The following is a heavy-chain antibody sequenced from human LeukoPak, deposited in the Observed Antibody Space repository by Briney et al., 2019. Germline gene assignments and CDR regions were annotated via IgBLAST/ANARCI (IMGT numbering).Heavy chain of an antibody. V-gene: IGHV3-74*01. CDR1: GFTFSSYA. D-gene: IGHD7-27*01. J-gene: IGHJ4*02. CDR2: INTDESNT. Sequence: GGSLRLSCAASGFTFSSYAIHWVRQAPGKGLEWVSRINTDESNTRYADSVKGRFTISRDDAKNTLYLQMNSLGAEDTAVYYCARERLGMGGLEYWGQGTLVTVSS. CDR3: ARERLGMGGLEY.